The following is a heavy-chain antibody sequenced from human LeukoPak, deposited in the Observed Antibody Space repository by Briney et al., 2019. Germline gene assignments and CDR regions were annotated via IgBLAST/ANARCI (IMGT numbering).Heavy chain of an antibody. CDR3: AIDAGAY. CDR1: GFTFSSYW. V-gene: IGHV3-7*03. CDR2: IEEDENKR. J-gene: IGHJ4*02. Sequence: GGSLRLSCAASGFTFSSYWMTWVRQPPGKGLEWVATIEEDENKRYYVDSVKGRFPISRDNAKNSVYLQMNSLRAEDTAVYYCAIDAGAYWGQGTLVSVSS.